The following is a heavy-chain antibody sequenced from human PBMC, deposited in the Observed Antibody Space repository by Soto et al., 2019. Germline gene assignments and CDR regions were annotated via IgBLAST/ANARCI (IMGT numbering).Heavy chain of an antibody. CDR3: AKEHHYSSRWSEFDY. CDR2: ISGSGVST. J-gene: IGHJ4*02. Sequence: EVQLLGSGGGLVQPGGSLRLSCAASGFTFSSYAMSWVRQAPGKGLEWVSAISGSGVSTYYADSVKGRFTISRDNSKNTLDLQMNSLRAEDTAVYYCAKEHHYSSRWSEFDYWGQGTLVTVSS. D-gene: IGHD6-13*01. V-gene: IGHV3-23*01. CDR1: GFTFSSYA.